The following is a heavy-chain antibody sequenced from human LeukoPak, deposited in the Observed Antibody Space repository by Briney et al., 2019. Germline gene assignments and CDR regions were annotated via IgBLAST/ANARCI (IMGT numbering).Heavy chain of an antibody. CDR1: GYTFTGYY. J-gene: IGHJ6*02. Sequence: ASVRVSCKASGYTFTGYYMHWVRQAPGQGLEWMGWINPNSGGTKYAQTFQGRVTMTRDTSISTAYMELSSLRSDDTAVYYCARDGDTYGYYYYGMDVWGQGTTVTVSS. V-gene: IGHV1-2*02. D-gene: IGHD5-18*01. CDR3: ARDGDTYGYYYYGMDV. CDR2: INPNSGGT.